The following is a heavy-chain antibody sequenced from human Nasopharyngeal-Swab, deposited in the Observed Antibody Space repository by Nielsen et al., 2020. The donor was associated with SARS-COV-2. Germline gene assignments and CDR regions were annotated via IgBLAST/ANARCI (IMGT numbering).Heavy chain of an antibody. J-gene: IGHJ4*02. CDR3: ARDPDYDFWSGYSKSFDY. CDR1: GFTFSSYS. D-gene: IGHD3-3*01. V-gene: IGHV3-48*04. CDR2: ISSSSSTI. Sequence: GGSLRLSCAASGFTFSSYSMTWVRKAPGKGLEWVSYISSSSSTIYYADSVKGRFTISRDNAKNSLYLQMNSLRAEDTAVYYCARDPDYDFWSGYSKSFDYWGQGTLVTVSS.